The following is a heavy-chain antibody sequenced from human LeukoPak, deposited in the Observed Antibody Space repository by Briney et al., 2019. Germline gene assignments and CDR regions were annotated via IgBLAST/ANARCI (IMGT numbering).Heavy chain of an antibody. Sequence: PSETLSLTCTVSGGSITSDYWSWIRQPAGKGLEWIGRIFTSGSTSYNPSLKSRVTMSLDTSKNQFSLKLSSATAADTAVYFCSRGGANDLWGQGTLVTVSS. J-gene: IGHJ5*02. V-gene: IGHV4-4*07. D-gene: IGHD4/OR15-4a*01. CDR3: SRGGANDL. CDR1: GGSITSDY. CDR2: IFTSGST.